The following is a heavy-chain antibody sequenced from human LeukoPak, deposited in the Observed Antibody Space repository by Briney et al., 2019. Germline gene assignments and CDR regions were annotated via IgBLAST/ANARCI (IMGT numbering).Heavy chain of an antibody. Sequence: SETLCLTCTVSGGSISSYYWSWIRQPPGKGLEWIGYMYYSGSTSHNPSLKSRVTISVDTSKNQFSLKLTSVTAADTAVYYCAGAKIGVAGFFDNWGQGTLVTVSS. J-gene: IGHJ4*02. D-gene: IGHD6-19*01. CDR3: AGAKIGVAGFFDN. CDR1: GGSISSYY. V-gene: IGHV4-59*08. CDR2: MYYSGST.